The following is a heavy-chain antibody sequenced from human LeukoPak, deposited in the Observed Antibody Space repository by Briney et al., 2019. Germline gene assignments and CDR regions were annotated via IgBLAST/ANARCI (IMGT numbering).Heavy chain of an antibody. Sequence: PSETLSLTCTVSGGSISSGGYYWSWIRQHPGKGLEWIGYIYYSGSTNYNPSLKSRVTILVDTSKNQFSLKLSSVTAADTAVYYCARGSIEGLDPWGQGTLVTVSS. CDR3: ARGSIEGLDP. CDR1: GGSISSGGYY. V-gene: IGHV4-61*08. D-gene: IGHD1-26*01. CDR2: IYYSGST. J-gene: IGHJ5*02.